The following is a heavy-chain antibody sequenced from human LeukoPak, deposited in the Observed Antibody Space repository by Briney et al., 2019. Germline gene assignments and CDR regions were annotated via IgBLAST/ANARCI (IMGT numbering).Heavy chain of an antibody. J-gene: IGHJ1*01. D-gene: IGHD1-26*01. CDR2: INHSGNT. V-gene: IGHV4-4*02. CDR1: SGSIASTTW. Sequence: SGTLSLTCAVSSGSIASTTWWSWVRQPPGKGLEWIGEINHSGNTYYSPSLKSRATISVDTSDNQFSLTLTSVTAADTAVYYCALGFHDVWELWGQGTLVTVSS. CDR3: ALGFHDVWEL.